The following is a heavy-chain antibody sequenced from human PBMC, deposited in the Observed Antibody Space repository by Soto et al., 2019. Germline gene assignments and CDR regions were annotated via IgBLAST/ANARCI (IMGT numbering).Heavy chain of an antibody. D-gene: IGHD1-20*01. CDR3: VRDVESPGISGSWGAFDI. CDR1: GGSIRNYF. CDR2: IYSSGNT. J-gene: IGHJ3*02. Sequence: QVQLQESGPGLVKPSETLSLICTVSGGSIRNYFWTWIRQPAGKGLEWIGRIYSSGNTVYTASLKSRVTMSIDMSKNQFSLKLSSMTAADTAVYYCVRDVESPGISGSWGAFDIWGQGTVVTVSS. V-gene: IGHV4-4*07.